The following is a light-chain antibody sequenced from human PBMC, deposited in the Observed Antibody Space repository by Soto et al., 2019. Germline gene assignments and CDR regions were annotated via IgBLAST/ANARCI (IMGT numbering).Light chain of an antibody. CDR1: SGHSTYT. CDR2: VERSGSY. V-gene: IGLV4-60*02. CDR3: ETWDSKTPPV. Sequence: QPVLTQSSSASASLGSSVKLTCTLSSGHSTYTIAWHQQQPGKAPRYLMKVERSGSYNKGSGVPDRFSGSSSGADRYLTIANLQFEDEADYYCETWDSKTPPVFGGGTKLTVL. J-gene: IGLJ3*02.